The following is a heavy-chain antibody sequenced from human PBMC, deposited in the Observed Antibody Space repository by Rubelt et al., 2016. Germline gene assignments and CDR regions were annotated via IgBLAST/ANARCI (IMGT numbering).Heavy chain of an antibody. J-gene: IGHJ5*02. D-gene: IGHD3-3*01. CDR3: ARSPRYDVEDNWFDP. CDR1: GYTFTSYY. V-gene: IGHV1-46*01. CDR2: INPSGGST. Sequence: QVQLVQSGAEVKKPGASVKVSCKASGYTFTSYYMHWVRQAPGQGLEWMGIINPSGGSTSYAREFQGRVTMTRETSTSTVYMELSSLRSEDTAVYYCARSPRYDVEDNWFDPWGQGTLVTVSS.